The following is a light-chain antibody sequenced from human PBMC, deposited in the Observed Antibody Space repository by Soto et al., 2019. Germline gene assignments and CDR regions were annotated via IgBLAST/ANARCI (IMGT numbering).Light chain of an antibody. V-gene: IGKV1-39*01. CDR1: QSISTY. CDR3: QQSYSTPLT. CDR2: AAS. J-gene: IGKJ4*01. Sequence: DIQMTQSPYSLSASVGDRVTITCQASQSISTYLNWYQQKPGKAPNLLIYAASTLQSGVPSRFSGSGSGTDFTLTISGLQPDDFATYYCQQSYSTPLTFGGGTKVEIK.